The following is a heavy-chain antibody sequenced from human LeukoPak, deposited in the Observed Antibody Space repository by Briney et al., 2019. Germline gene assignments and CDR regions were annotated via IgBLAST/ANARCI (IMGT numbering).Heavy chain of an antibody. J-gene: IGHJ4*02. Sequence: AASVKVSCKASGGTFSSYAISWVRQAPGQGLEWMGRIIPIFGTANYAQKFQGRVTITTDESTSTAYMELSSLRPEDTAVYYCATTTVTTFYYFGYWGQGTLVTVSS. CDR3: ATTTVTTFYYFGY. D-gene: IGHD4-17*01. CDR2: IIPIFGTA. V-gene: IGHV1-69*05. CDR1: GGTFSSYA.